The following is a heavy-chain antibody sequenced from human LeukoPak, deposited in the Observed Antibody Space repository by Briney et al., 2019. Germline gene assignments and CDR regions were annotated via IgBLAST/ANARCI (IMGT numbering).Heavy chain of an antibody. D-gene: IGHD3-22*01. CDR1: GGTFSSYA. J-gene: IGHJ1*01. CDR2: IIPIFGTA. Sequence: SVKVSCEASGGTFSSYAISWVRQAPGQGLEWMGGIIPIFGTANYAQKFQGRVTITTDKSTSTAYMELSSLRAEDTAVYYCAREHPDSPLFQHWGQGTLVTVSS. CDR3: AREHPDSPLFQH. V-gene: IGHV1-69*05.